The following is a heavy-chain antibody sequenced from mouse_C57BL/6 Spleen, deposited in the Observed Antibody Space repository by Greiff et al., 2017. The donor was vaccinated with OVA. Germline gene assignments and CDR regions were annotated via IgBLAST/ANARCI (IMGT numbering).Heavy chain of an antibody. V-gene: IGHV5-16*01. CDR1: GFTFSDYY. Sequence: EVQLQQSEGGLVQPGSSMKLSCTASGFTFSDYYMAWVRQVPEKGLEWVANINYDGSSTYYLDSLKSRFIISRDNAKNILYLQMSSLKSEDTATYYCAREPGAYFDYWGQGTTLTVSS. CDR3: AREPGAYFDY. CDR2: INYDGSST. J-gene: IGHJ2*01.